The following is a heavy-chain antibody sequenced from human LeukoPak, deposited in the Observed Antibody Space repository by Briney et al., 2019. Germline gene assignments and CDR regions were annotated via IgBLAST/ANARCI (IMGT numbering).Heavy chain of an antibody. CDR1: GYTFTSYG. CDR2: ISAYNGNT. Sequence: ASVKVSCKASGYTFTSYGISLVRQAPGQGLEWMGWISAYNGNTNYAQKLQGRVTMTTDTSTSTAYMELRSLRSDDTAVYYCARDPGSSWYVAEYFQHWGQGTLVTVSS. J-gene: IGHJ1*01. V-gene: IGHV1-18*04. CDR3: ARDPGSSWYVAEYFQH. D-gene: IGHD6-13*01.